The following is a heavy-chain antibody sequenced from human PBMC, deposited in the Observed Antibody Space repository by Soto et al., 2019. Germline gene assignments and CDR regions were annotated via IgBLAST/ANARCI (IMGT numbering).Heavy chain of an antibody. CDR3: ARASDSSRSWFDP. J-gene: IGHJ5*02. Sequence: SETLSLTCTVSGGSISGYYWSWIRQPPGKGLEWIGCIYYSGSTNYNPSLMSRVTISVDTPKKHFSLKLSSVTAADTAVYYCARASDSSRSWFDPWGQGTLVTVSS. CDR1: GGSISGYY. D-gene: IGHD3-22*01. V-gene: IGHV4-59*01. CDR2: IYYSGST.